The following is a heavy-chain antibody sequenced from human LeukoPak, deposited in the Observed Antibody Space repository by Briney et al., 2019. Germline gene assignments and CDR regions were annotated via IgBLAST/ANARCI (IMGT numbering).Heavy chain of an antibody. CDR3: ARGGARGSSAFDI. Sequence: SGTLSLTCTVSGDSISGFYWSWIRQPPGKGLESIGYIYYSGSTNYNPSLKSRVTILIETSKNQFSLKLSSVTAADTAVYYCARGGARGSSAFDIWGQGTMVTVSS. D-gene: IGHD3-10*01. CDR2: IYYSGST. CDR1: GDSISGFY. J-gene: IGHJ3*02. V-gene: IGHV4-59*01.